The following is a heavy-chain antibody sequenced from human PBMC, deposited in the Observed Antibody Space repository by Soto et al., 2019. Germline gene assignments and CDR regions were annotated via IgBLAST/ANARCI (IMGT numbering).Heavy chain of an antibody. CDR1: GFTFSSYS. CDR3: ARDSEYYYDSSGYFFPINPHYYGIAV. J-gene: IGHJ6*02. Sequence: SRRLSWTASGFTFSSYSMNWVRQAPGKGLEWVSSISSSSSYIYYADSVKGRFTISRDNAKNSLYLQMNSLRAEDTAVYYCARDSEYYYDSSGYFFPINPHYYGIAVRGQRSTVPVSS. D-gene: IGHD3-22*01. CDR2: ISSSSSYI. V-gene: IGHV3-21*01.